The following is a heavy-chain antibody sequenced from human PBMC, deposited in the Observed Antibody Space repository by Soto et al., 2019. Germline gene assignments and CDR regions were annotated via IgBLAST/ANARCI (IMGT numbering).Heavy chain of an antibody. CDR2: IWYDGSKK. CDR1: GFPFSSFG. V-gene: IGHV3-33*01. Sequence: QVQVMESGGGVVQPWRSLRLSCAASGFPFSSFGMHWVRQAPGKGLEWVSLIWYDGSKKSYGDSVKGRLTISRDNSRNTVYLQMNSLRADDTAVYYCARDASYYSLWSGYYPSRNGMDVWGQGTTVTVSS. J-gene: IGHJ6*02. D-gene: IGHD3-3*01. CDR3: ARDASYYSLWSGYYPSRNGMDV.